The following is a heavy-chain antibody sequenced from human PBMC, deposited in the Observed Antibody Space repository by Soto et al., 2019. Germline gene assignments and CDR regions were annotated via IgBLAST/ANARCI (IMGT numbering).Heavy chain of an antibody. CDR2: ITDSGDET. V-gene: IGHV3-23*01. D-gene: IGHD6-13*01. J-gene: IGHJ4*02. Sequence: DVQVLESGGGLVQPGGSLRLSCAASGFTFSSFAMSWVRQAPGKGLEWVSSITDSGDETYYSDSVKGRFTISRDNPKNTVFLQLNSLRAAATARYYCAKDAAGRVAARVDHWGQGSLVTVSS. CDR1: GFTFSSFA. CDR3: AKDAAGRVAARVDH.